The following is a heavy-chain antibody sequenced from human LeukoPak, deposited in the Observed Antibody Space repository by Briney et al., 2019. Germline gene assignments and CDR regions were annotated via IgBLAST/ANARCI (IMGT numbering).Heavy chain of an antibody. CDR3: AREYCSSTSCLYYFDY. V-gene: IGHV3-33*01. CDR2: IWYDGSNK. Sequence: PGGSLRLSCAASGFTFSSYGMHWVRQAPGKGLEWVAVIWYDGSNKYYADSVKGRFTISRDNSKNTLYLQMNSLRAEDTAVYYCAREYCSSTSCLYYFDYWGQGTLVTVSS. CDR1: GFTFSSYG. J-gene: IGHJ4*02. D-gene: IGHD2-2*01.